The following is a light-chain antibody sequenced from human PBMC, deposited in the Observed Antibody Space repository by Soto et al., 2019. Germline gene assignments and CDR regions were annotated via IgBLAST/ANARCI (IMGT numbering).Light chain of an antibody. CDR3: QSYDTSLPGLL. Sequence: QLVLTQPPSVPGAPGQRVTISCNGSKSNIGANYDVYWYQQFPGTAPKLLIYANANRPSGVPQRFSGSKSGTSASLAITGLQTEDEADYYCQSYDTSLPGLLFGVGTKLTVL. CDR2: ANA. CDR1: KSNIGANYD. J-gene: IGLJ2*01. V-gene: IGLV1-40*01.